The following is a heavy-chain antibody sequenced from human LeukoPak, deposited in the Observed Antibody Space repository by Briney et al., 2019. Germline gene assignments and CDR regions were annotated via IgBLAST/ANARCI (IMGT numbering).Heavy chain of an antibody. CDR2: INIGGTNT. V-gene: IGHV3-11*01. CDR1: GFTFNDYY. CDR3: ATDGAGFDT. J-gene: IGHJ5*02. Sequence: GGSLRLSCAASGFTFNDYYMSWIRQAPGKGLEWLSYINIGGTNTHYADSVKGRFTISRDNAKKSLYLEMNNLRADDTAVYYCATDGAGFDTWGQGVLVTVSS.